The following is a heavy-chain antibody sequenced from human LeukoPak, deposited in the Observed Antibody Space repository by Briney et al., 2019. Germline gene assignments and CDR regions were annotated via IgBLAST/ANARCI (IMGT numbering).Heavy chain of an antibody. D-gene: IGHD1-26*01. CDR3: ARQWELRAFDI. V-gene: IGHV5-51*01. CDR2: IYPGDSDT. CDR1: GYSFTSYW. J-gene: IGHJ3*02. Sequence: GEALQISCKGSGYSFTSYWIGWVRQMPGKGLEWMGIIYPGDSDTRYSPSFQGQVTISADKSISTAYLQWSSLKASDTAMYYCARQWELRAFDIWGQGTMVTVSS.